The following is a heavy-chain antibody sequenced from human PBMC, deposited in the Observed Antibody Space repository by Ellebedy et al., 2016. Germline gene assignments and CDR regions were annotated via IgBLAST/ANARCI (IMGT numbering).Heavy chain of an antibody. J-gene: IGHJ4*02. D-gene: IGHD5-24*01. CDR3: ATVDQY. V-gene: IGHV3-74*01. CDR2: IDGDGSGT. CDR1: GFTLSGYW. Sequence: GESLKISCAASGFTLSGYWMHWVRQAPGKGLEWVSRIDGDGSGTSYADSVKGRFTISRDSAKNTLYLQMYSLRTEDTAVYYCATVDQYWGQGTLVTVSS.